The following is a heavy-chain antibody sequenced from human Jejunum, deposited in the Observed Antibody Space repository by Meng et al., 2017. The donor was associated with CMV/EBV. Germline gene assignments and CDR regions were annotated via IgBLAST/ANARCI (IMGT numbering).Heavy chain of an antibody. CDR2: VHGTRGT. J-gene: IGHJ5*02. D-gene: IGHD3/OR15-3a*01. CDR3: ARGRWTGGWFDP. Sequence: CTVSGDSIRTYFWTRIRQVPGRGLEWIGYVHGTRGTNYNPSLKSRVTISADTSKNQLSLRLTSVTAADTAVYYCARGRWTGGWFDPWGQGILVTVSS. V-gene: IGHV4-59*12. CDR1: GDSIRTYF.